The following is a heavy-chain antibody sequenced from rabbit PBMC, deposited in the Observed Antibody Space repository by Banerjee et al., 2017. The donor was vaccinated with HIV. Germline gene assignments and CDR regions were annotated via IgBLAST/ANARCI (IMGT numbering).Heavy chain of an antibody. CDR3: ARSGDGTWNSGLKL. CDR1: GFSFSNKVV. J-gene: IGHJ4*01. CDR2: INGITGKA. D-gene: IGHD7-1*01. Sequence: QEQLMESGGGLVKPEGSLKLSCTASGFSFSNKVVMCWVRQAPGKGLEWIACINGITGKALYASWAKGRFTLSKTSSTTVTLQMTSLTVADTATYFCARSGDGTWNSGLKLWGPGTLVTVS. V-gene: IGHV1S45*01.